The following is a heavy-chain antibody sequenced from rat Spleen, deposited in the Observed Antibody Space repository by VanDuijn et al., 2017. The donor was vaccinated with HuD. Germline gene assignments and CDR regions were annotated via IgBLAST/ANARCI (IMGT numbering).Heavy chain of an antibody. J-gene: IGHJ2*01. Sequence: QVQLKESGPGLVQPSQTLSLTCTVSGFSLTSNSVSWIRQPPGKGLEWVGVMWRSGSTEYNSALKSRLSISRDTSKSQVFLKMNSLQSEDTTTYYCARGAYGGYSEWFDYWGQGVMVTVSS. D-gene: IGHD1-11*01. CDR3: ARGAYGGYSEWFDY. CDR1: GFSLTSNS. V-gene: IGHV2-45*01. CDR2: MWRSGST.